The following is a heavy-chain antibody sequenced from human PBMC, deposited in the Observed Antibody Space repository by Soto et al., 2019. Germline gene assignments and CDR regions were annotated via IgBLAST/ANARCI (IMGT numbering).Heavy chain of an antibody. V-gene: IGHV4-31*03. CDR1: GGSISSGGYY. J-gene: IGHJ6*02. D-gene: IGHD2-2*01. CDR2: IYYSGST. Sequence: QVQLQESGPGLVKPSQTLSLTCTVSGGSISSGGYYWSWIRQHPGKGLEWIGYIYYSGSTYYSPSLQSRVTISVDTSKNKFSLKLSSVTAADTAVYYCARDRIVPAAPYYYGMDVWGQGTTVTVSS. CDR3: ARDRIVPAAPYYYGMDV.